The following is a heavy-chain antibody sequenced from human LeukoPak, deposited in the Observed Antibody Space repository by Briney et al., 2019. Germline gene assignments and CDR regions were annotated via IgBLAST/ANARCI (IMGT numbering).Heavy chain of an antibody. Sequence: GGSLRLSCAASGFTFSSYAMSWVRQAPGKGLEWVSIIYSSDNTYYADSVKGRFTISRDNSKSTLYLQMNSLRAEDTAVYYCARIKRENIAAAGTVDYWGQGTLVTVSS. V-gene: IGHV3-66*01. CDR2: IYSSDNT. CDR1: GFTFSSYA. J-gene: IGHJ4*02. CDR3: ARIKRENIAAAGTVDY. D-gene: IGHD6-13*01.